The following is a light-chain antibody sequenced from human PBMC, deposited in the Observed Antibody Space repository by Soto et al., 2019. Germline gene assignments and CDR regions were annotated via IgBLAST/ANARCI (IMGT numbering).Light chain of an antibody. CDR1: SSDVGGYNY. V-gene: IGLV2-23*01. CDR3: CSSAGRSV. CDR2: EGS. J-gene: IGLJ1*01. Sequence: QSALTQPASVSGSPGQSITISCTGTSSDVGGYNYVSWYQQHPGKAPKLMIYEGSKRPSGVSNRFSGSKSGSTASLTISGLQAEDEADYYCCSSAGRSVFGTGTKVTVL.